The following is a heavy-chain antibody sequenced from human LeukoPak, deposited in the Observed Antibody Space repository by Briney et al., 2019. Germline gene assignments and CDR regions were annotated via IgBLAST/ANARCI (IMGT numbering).Heavy chain of an antibody. CDR3: ARLRVNYNDP. CDR2: ISSTGATV. J-gene: IGHJ5*02. D-gene: IGHD1-7*01. Sequence: GGSLRLSCAASGFTFSVYEMNWVRQAPGKGLEWISYISSTGATVHYADSVKGRFTISRDNAKNSLFLQMNSLRAEDTALYYCARLRVNYNDPWGQGTLVTVSP. V-gene: IGHV3-48*03. CDR1: GFTFSVYE.